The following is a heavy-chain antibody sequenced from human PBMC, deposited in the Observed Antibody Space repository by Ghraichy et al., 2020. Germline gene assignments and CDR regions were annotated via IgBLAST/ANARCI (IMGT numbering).Heavy chain of an antibody. D-gene: IGHD6-6*01. J-gene: IGHJ4*02. CDR2: IYPTDSDT. V-gene: IGHV5-51*01. Sequence: GSLRLSCKGSGYSFSNYWIAWVRQMPGKGLEWMGIIYPTDSDTTYSPSFQGQVTISVDKSISTAYLQWSSLKASDTAMYYCAVGSSGFLSFDYWGQGTLVTVS. CDR1: GYSFSNYW. CDR3: AVGSSGFLSFDY.